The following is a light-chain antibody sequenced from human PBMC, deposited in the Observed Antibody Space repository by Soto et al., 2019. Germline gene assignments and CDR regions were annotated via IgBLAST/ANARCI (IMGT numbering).Light chain of an antibody. J-gene: IGKJ5*01. CDR1: QRVGSNS. CDR3: QQSDRAPT. CDR2: GAS. V-gene: IGKV3-20*01. Sequence: EILLPQCPGSLSLSPGERVSLSCRASQRVGSNSLAWFPQKPGQTPRLLISGASTRATGIPDRFIGSGSGTDFTLTISSLQPEEFAADDCQQSDRAPTFGQGTRLEIK.